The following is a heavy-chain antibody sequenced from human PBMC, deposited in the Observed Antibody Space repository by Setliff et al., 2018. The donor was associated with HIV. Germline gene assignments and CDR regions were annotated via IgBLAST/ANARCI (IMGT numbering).Heavy chain of an antibody. J-gene: IGHJ4*02. CDR2: IYTNGRT. CDR3: ARGEYILHLLERLPGAFEY. CDR1: GGSISRGSYY. D-gene: IGHD3-3*01. V-gene: IGHV4-61*09. Sequence: SETLSLTCTVSGGSISRGSYYWSWIRQPAGKGLEWIGHIYTNGRTNYNPSLKSRLTISVDTSKNQFSLKLSSVPAADTAVYYCARGEYILHLLERLPGAFEYWSQGTRVTVSS.